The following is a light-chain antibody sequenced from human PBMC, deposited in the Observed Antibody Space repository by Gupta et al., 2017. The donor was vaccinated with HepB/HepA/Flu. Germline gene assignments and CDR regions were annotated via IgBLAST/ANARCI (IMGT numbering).Light chain of an antibody. CDR2: GTS. J-gene: IGKJ1*01. CDR1: QSVSNSY. CDR3: HLYGASPRT. V-gene: IGKV3-20*01. Sequence: EIVLTQSPDTLSLSPGERVTLSCRASQSVSNSYLAWYQHKPGQAPRLLIYGTSIRATGITDRFSGSGSGTDFTLSISRLEPEDFAVYFCHLYGASPRTFGQGTKVEIK.